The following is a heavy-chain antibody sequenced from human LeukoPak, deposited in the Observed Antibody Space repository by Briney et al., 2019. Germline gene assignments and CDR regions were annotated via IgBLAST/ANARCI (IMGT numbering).Heavy chain of an antibody. CDR2: ISSNGGST. J-gene: IGHJ4*02. V-gene: IGHV3-64*01. Sequence: PGGSLRLSCAASGFTFSTYAMNWVRQAPGKGLEYVSAISSNGGSTYYAKSVKGRFTISRDNSMNTLYLQMGSLRAEDMAVYYCAGSGGSYDYWGQGTLVTVSS. D-gene: IGHD1-26*01. CDR1: GFTFSTYA. CDR3: AGSGGSYDY.